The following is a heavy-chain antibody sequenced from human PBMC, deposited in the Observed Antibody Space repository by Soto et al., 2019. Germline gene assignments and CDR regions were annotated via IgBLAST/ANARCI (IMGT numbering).Heavy chain of an antibody. V-gene: IGHV4-39*01. Sequence: PSETLSLTCTVSGGSISGSSYYWGWIRQPPGKGLEWIGSIYYSGSTYYNPSLKSRVTISVDTSKNQFSLKLSSVTAADTAVYYCARHIKGYPDPWGQGTLVTVSS. CDR2: IYYSGST. CDR3: ARHIKGYPDP. J-gene: IGHJ5*02. CDR1: GGSISGSSYY. D-gene: IGHD2-15*01.